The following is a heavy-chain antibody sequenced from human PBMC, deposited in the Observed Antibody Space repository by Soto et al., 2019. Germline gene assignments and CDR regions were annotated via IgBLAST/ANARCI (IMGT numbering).Heavy chain of an antibody. CDR3: ARNGHGSGSYYSPFGYYYGMDV. CDR1: GGTFSSYA. J-gene: IGHJ6*02. Sequence: ASVKVSCKASGGTFSSYAISWVRQAPGQGLEWMGGIIPIFGTANYAQKFQGRVTITADESTSTAYMELSSLRSEDTAVYYCARNGHGSGSYYSPFGYYYGMDVWGQGTSVTVSS. V-gene: IGHV1-69*13. D-gene: IGHD3-10*01. CDR2: IIPIFGTA.